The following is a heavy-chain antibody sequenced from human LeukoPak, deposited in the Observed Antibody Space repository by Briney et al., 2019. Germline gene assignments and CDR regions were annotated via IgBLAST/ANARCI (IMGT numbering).Heavy chain of an antibody. J-gene: IGHJ4*02. Sequence: LKASETLSLTCAVYGGSFSGYYWSWIRQPPRKGLEWIGEINHSGSTNYNPSLKSRVTISVDTSKNQFSLKLSSVTAADTAVYYCARDHRYGPRGSFYWGQGTLVTVSS. CDR2: INHSGST. V-gene: IGHV4-34*01. CDR3: ARDHRYGPRGSFY. CDR1: GGSFSGYY. D-gene: IGHD5-18*01.